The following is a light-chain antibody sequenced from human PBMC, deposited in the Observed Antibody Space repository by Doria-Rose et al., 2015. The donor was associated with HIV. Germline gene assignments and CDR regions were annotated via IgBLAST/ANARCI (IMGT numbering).Light chain of an antibody. CDR3: QQYYDTPS. J-gene: IGKJ3*01. Sequence: DIRMTQSPESLGMSLGERATLNCKSNQSLLYTSKNYLAWYQQKPGQPPQLLIDGASTRQCGVPARFSGSGSGTDFTLTISSLEAEDVAVYYCQQYYDTPSFGPGTTVDIK. V-gene: IGKV4-1*01. CDR2: GAS. CDR1: QSLLYTSKNY.